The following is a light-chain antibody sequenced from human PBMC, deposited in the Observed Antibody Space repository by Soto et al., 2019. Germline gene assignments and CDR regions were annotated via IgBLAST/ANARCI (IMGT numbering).Light chain of an antibody. V-gene: IGKV1-39*01. Sequence: DIQMTQSPSSLSASVGDRVTITCRASQYISSYVNWYQKKPGKAPRFLIYGASDLQRGVPSRFSGSGSGTDFTLTINSLQPEDFATYYCQQYDTYSMYTFGQGTKLEIK. CDR3: QQYDTYSMYT. CDR1: QYISSY. CDR2: GAS. J-gene: IGKJ2*01.